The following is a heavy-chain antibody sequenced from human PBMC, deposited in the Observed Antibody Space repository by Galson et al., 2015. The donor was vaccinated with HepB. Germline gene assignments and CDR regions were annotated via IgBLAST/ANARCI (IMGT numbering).Heavy chain of an antibody. D-gene: IGHD3-3*01. CDR1: GGTFSNYG. V-gene: IGHV1-69*13. J-gene: IGHJ1*01. CDR2: IIPRFRTA. CDR3: ARLYHDFWSGYVGYLQH. Sequence: SVKVSCKASGGTFSNYGLNWVRQAPGQGLEWVGGIIPRFRTANYAQRFQGRVTITADESTSTSDLELRNLRSEDTAIYYCARLYHDFWSGYVGYLQHWGPGTLVTVFS.